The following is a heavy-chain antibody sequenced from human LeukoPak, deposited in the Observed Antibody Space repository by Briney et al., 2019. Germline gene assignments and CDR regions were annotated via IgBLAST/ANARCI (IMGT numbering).Heavy chain of an antibody. J-gene: IGHJ4*02. CDR3: SRRLFDY. CDR2: IYYSGST. V-gene: IGHV4-59*08. Sequence: SETLSLTCTVYSCSISGYYWSWIRQPPGKGLEWIGYIYYSGSTDYNPSLKSRLTISVDTSKNQFSLKLNSVTAAETAVYYYSRRLFDYWGQGTLVTVSS. CDR1: SCSISGYY.